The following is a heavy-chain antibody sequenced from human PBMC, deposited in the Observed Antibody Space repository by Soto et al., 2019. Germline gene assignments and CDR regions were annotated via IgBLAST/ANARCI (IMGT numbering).Heavy chain of an antibody. CDR3: AREERYYDILTGYYSRFSFDY. Sequence: SETLSLTCTVSGGSISSYYWSWIRQPPGKGLEWIGYIYYSGSTNYNPSLKSRVTISVDTSKNQFSLKLSSVTAADTAVYYCAREERYYDILTGYYSRFSFDYWGQGTLVTVSS. D-gene: IGHD3-9*01. CDR2: IYYSGST. CDR1: GGSISSYY. V-gene: IGHV4-59*01. J-gene: IGHJ4*02.